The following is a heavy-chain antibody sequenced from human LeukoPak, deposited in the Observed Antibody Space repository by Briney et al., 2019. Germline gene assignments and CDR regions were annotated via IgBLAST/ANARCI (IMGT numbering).Heavy chain of an antibody. D-gene: IGHD4-17*01. Sequence: PSETLSLTCTVSGXSINNFYWTWIRQPPGKGLECIGYVYYTGSTYYNPSLKNRVTISVDTSRNQFSLRLNYVTAADTAVYYCARDSSTVTTRHFDYWGQGTLVTVSS. CDR3: ARDSSTVTTRHFDY. CDR1: GXSINNFY. V-gene: IGHV4-59*01. CDR2: VYYTGST. J-gene: IGHJ4*02.